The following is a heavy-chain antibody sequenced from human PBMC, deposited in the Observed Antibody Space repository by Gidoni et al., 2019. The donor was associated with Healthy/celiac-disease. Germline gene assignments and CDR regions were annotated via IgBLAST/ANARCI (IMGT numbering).Heavy chain of an antibody. CDR1: GFTFSSYS. CDR3: ARSSPYSGYDHDY. J-gene: IGHJ4*02. Sequence: EVQLVDSGGGLVKPGGSLRLSCAASGFTFSSYSMNWVRQAPGKGLEWVSSISRGGSYMYYADSGKGRFTISRDNAKNSLSLQMNSLRAEDTAVYYCARSSPYSGYDHDYWGQGTLVTVSS. D-gene: IGHD5-12*01. V-gene: IGHV3-21*01. CDR2: ISRGGSYM.